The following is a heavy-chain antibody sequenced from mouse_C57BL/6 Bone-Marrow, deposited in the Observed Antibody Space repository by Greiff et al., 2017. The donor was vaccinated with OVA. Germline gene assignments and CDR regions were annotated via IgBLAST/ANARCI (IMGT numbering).Heavy chain of an antibody. CDR3: ARSEYYVSRAWFAY. Sequence: VQLQQPGAELVKPGASVKLSCKASGYTFTSYWMHWVKQRPGQGLEWIGMIHPNSGSTNYNEKFKSKATLTVDKSSSTAYMQLSSLTSEDSAVYYCARSEYYVSRAWFAYWGQGTLVTVSA. V-gene: IGHV1-64*01. CDR1: GYTFTSYW. J-gene: IGHJ3*01. D-gene: IGHD1-1*01. CDR2: IHPNSGST.